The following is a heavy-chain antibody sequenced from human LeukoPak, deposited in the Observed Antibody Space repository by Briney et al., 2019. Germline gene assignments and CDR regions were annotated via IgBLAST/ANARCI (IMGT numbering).Heavy chain of an antibody. CDR2: IYPGDSDT. D-gene: IGHD6-13*01. CDR1: GYSFTSYW. J-gene: IGHJ4*02. V-gene: IGHV5-51*01. CDR3: ARRLWLNHPNPYSSSWNVYYFDY. Sequence: KSGESLKISCKGSGYSFTSYWIGWVRQMPGKGLEWMGIIYPGDSDTRYSPSFQGQATISADKSISTAYLQWSSLKASDTAMYYCARRLWLNHPNPYSSSWNVYYFDYWGQGTLVTVSS.